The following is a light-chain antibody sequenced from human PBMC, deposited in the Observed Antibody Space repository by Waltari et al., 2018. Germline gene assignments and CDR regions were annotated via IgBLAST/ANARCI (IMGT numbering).Light chain of an antibody. J-gene: IGLJ2*01. CDR2: EVS. CDR3: CSYAGSSSFVI. CDR1: SSDAGSYNH. V-gene: IGLV2-23*02. Sequence: QSALTQPASVSGSPGQSITIPCTGSSSDAGSYNHVSWYQQRPNKAPEVIIYEVSKRPSGLSNRFSGSKSGNTASLTISGLQAEDEADYYCCSYAGSSSFVIFGGGTKLTVL.